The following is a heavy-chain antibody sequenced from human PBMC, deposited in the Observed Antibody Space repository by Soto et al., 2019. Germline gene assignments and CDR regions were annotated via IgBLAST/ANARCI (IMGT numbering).Heavy chain of an antibody. D-gene: IGHD5-12*01. Sequence: ASVKVSCKASGYTFTSYDINWVRQATGQGLEWMGWMNPNSGNTGYAQKFQGRVTMTRNTSISTAYMELSSLRSEDTAVYYCARGRIVEMATIGWFDPWGQGTLVTVSS. CDR3: ARGRIVEMATIGWFDP. CDR2: MNPNSGNT. V-gene: IGHV1-8*01. CDR1: GYTFTSYD. J-gene: IGHJ5*02.